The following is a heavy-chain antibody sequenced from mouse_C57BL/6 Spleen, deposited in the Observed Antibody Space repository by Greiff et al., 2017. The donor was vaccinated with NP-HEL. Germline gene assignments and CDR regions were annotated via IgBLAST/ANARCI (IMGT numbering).Heavy chain of an antibody. J-gene: IGHJ3*01. V-gene: IGHV1-62-2*01. CDR1: GYTFTEYT. D-gene: IGHD1-1*01. CDR2: FYPGSGSI. Sequence: QVQLQQSGAELVKPGASVKLSCKASGYTFTEYTIHWVKQRSGQGLEWIGWFYPGSGSIKYNEKFKDKATLTADQSSSTVYMELSRLTSEDSAVYFCARHEGNHYYGSSPWFAYWGQGTLVTVSA. CDR3: ARHEGNHYYGSSPWFAY.